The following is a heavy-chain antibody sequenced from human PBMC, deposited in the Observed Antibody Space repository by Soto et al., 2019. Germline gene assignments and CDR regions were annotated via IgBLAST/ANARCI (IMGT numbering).Heavy chain of an antibody. CDR3: ARARYCSGGSCYGYFQH. CDR2: IIPIFGTA. J-gene: IGHJ1*01. D-gene: IGHD2-15*01. V-gene: IGHV1-69*01. Sequence: QVQLVQSGAEVKKPGSSVKVSCKASGGTFSSYAISWVRQAPGQGLEWMGGIIPIFGTANYAQKFQGRVTITADESTSTAYMELSSLRSEDTAVYYCARARYCSGGSCYGYFQHWGQGTLVTVSS. CDR1: GGTFSSYA.